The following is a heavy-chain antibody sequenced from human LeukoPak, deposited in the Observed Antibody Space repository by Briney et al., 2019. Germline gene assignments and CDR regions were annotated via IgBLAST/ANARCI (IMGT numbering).Heavy chain of an antibody. J-gene: IGHJ4*02. CDR3: ARRLARRGYGDYCDY. CDR2: IYHSGST. Sequence: SETLSLTCTVSGGSISGYYWSWIRQPPGKGLEWIGHIYHSGSTNYDPSLKSRVTISVDTSKNQFSLKLSSVTAADTAVYYCARRLARRGYGDYCDYGGEGTLVTVSS. CDR1: GGSISGYY. V-gene: IGHV4-59*08. D-gene: IGHD4-17*01.